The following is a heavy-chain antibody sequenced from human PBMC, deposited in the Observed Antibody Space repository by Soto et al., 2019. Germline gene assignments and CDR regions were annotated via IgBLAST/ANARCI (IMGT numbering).Heavy chain of an antibody. J-gene: IGHJ6*03. V-gene: IGHV3-23*01. CDR2: ISGSGGST. CDR1: GFTFSSYA. Sequence: GGSLRLSCAASGFTFSSYAMSWVRQAPGKGLEWVSAISGSGGSTYYADSVKGRFTISRDNSKNTLYLQMNSLRAEDTAVYYCAKHVWFGEFTAYYYYYMDVWGKGTTVTVSS. D-gene: IGHD3-10*01. CDR3: AKHVWFGEFTAYYYYYMDV.